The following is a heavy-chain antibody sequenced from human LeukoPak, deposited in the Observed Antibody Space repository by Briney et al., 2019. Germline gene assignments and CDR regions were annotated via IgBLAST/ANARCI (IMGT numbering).Heavy chain of an antibody. D-gene: IGHD2-2*01. CDR1: GYTFTGYY. CDR2: INPSGGST. J-gene: IGHJ4*02. V-gene: IGHV1-46*01. CDR3: AREIVVVPSSRGMAY. Sequence: ASVKVSCKASGYTFTGYYIHWVRQAPGQGLEWMGRINPSGGSTIYAQNFQGRVTMTRDTSTSTVYMELSSLRSEDTALYYCAREIVVVPSSRGMAYWGQGTLVTVSS.